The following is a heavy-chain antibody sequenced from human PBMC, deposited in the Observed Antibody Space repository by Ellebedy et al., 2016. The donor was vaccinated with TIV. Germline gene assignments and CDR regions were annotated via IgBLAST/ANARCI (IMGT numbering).Heavy chain of an antibody. D-gene: IGHD5-12*01. Sequence: MPSETLSLTCTVSGGSVSSGSYYWSWIRQPPGKGLEWIGYIYYSGSTNYNPSLKSRVTISVDTSKNQFSLKLSSVTAADTAVYYCARWLDYWGQGTLVTVSS. CDR2: IYYSGST. CDR3: ARWLDY. CDR1: GGSVSSGSYY. J-gene: IGHJ4*02. V-gene: IGHV4-61*01.